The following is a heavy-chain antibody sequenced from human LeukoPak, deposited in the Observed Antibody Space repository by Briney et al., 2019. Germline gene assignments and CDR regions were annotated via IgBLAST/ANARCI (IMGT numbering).Heavy chain of an antibody. CDR1: GYTFTSYG. J-gene: IGHJ4*02. D-gene: IGHD3-10*01. CDR2: ISAYNGNT. CDR3: ARGRDLLWFGELLYRAPNFDY. Sequence: ASVKVSCKASGYTFTSYGISWVRQAPGQGLEWMGWISAYNGNTNYAQKLQGRVTMTTDTSTSTAYMELRSLRSDDTAVYYCARGRDLLWFGELLYRAPNFDYWGQGTLVTVSS. V-gene: IGHV1-18*01.